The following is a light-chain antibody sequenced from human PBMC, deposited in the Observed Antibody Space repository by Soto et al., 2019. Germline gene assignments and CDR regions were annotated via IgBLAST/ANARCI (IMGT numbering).Light chain of an antibody. CDR2: GAS. Sequence: EIVMTQSPATLSVSPGERATLSCRASQSVSSNLAWYQQKPGQAPRLLFYGASNRASGVPARFSGSGSGTEFTLTISSLQSEDFAVYYCQQYDNWPPITFGQGTRMEIK. CDR1: QSVSSN. J-gene: IGKJ5*01. V-gene: IGKV3-15*01. CDR3: QQYDNWPPIT.